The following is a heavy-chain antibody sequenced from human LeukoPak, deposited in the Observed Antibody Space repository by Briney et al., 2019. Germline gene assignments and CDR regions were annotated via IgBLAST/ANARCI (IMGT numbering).Heavy chain of an antibody. D-gene: IGHD3-10*01. V-gene: IGHV3-48*01. J-gene: IGHJ4*02. CDR2: ISSSSSSTM. CDR1: GFTFSSYW. CDR3: ARLQGSGSFSSFDY. Sequence: GGSLRLSCAASGFTFSSYWMNWVRQTPGKGLEWVSYISSSSSSTMYYADSVKGRFTISRDNAKNSLSLQMYSLRAEDTAVYYCARLQGSGSFSSFDYWGQGTLVTVSS.